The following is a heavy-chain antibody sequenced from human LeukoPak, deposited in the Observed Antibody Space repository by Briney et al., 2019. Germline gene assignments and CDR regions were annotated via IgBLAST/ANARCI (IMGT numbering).Heavy chain of an antibody. CDR1: GGSFSGYY. Sequence: SETLSLTCAVYGGSFSGYYWSWIRQPPGKGLEWIGSIYYSGSTYYNPSLKSRVTISVDTSKNQFSLKLSSVTAADTAVYYCARHPGEQWLYYYYYYMDVWGKGTTVTISS. V-gene: IGHV4-34*01. D-gene: IGHD6-19*01. J-gene: IGHJ6*03. CDR2: IYYSGST. CDR3: ARHPGEQWLYYYYYYMDV.